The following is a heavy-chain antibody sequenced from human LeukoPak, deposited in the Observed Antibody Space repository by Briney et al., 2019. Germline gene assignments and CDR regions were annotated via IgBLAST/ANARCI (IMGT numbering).Heavy chain of an antibody. J-gene: IGHJ1*01. D-gene: IGHD2-2*01. CDR3: ARHHGPPVVPAAPHRAYFQH. CDR1: GGSISSGDYY. CDR2: IYYSGST. Sequence: SETLSLTCTVSGGSISSGDYYWSWIRQPPGKGLEWIGYIYYSGSTYYNPSLKSRVTISVDTSKNQFSLKLSSVTAADTAVYYCARHHGPPVVPAAPHRAYFQHWGQGTLVTVSS. V-gene: IGHV4-30-4*08.